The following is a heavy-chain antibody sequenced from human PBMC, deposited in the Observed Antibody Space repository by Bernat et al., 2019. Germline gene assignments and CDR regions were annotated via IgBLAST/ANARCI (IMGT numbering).Heavy chain of an antibody. V-gene: IGHV3-15*01. Sequence: EVQLVESGGGLVKPGGSLRLSCAASGFTFSNAWMSWVRQAPGKGLEWVGRMKSKTDGGTTDYAAPVKGRFTISRDDSKNTLYLQMNSLKTEDTAVYYCAKDLRDYYGSGSSSDWGQGTLVTVSS. CDR3: AKDLRDYYGSGSSSD. CDR2: MKSKTDGGTT. CDR1: GFTFSNAW. J-gene: IGHJ4*02. D-gene: IGHD3-10*01.